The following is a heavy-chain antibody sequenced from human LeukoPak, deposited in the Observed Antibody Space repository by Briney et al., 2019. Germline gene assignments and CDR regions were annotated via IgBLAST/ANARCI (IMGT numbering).Heavy chain of an antibody. V-gene: IGHV3-21*01. CDR1: GFTFSSYS. CDR3: ARGRIVVVLDY. CDR2: ISSSSSYI. Sequence: GGSLRLSCAASGFTFSSYSMNWVRQAPGKGLEWVSSISSSSSYIYYADSVKGRFTISRDNSKNTLYLQMNSLRAEDTAVYYCARGRIVVVLDYWGQGTLVTVSS. D-gene: IGHD3-22*01. J-gene: IGHJ4*02.